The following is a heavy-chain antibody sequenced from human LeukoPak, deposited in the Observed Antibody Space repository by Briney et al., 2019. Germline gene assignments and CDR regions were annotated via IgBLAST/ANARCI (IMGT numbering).Heavy chain of an antibody. D-gene: IGHD6-19*01. J-gene: IGHJ5*02. Sequence: SETLSLTCTVSGGSISSYYWSWIRQPPGKGLEWIAYIYYSGSTNYNPSLKSRVTISVDTSKNQFSLKLSSVTAADTAVYYCARVGYSSGWYRWFDPWGQGTLVTVSS. CDR3: ARVGYSSGWYRWFDP. CDR2: IYYSGST. CDR1: GGSISSYY. V-gene: IGHV4-59*01.